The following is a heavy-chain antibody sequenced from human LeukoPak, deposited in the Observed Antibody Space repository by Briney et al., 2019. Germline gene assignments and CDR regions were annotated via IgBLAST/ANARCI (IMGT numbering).Heavy chain of an antibody. Sequence: GGSLRLSCAASGFSVRSNYMNWVRQAPGKGLVWVSRINTGGSSTVYADSVKGRFTISRDNTKNTLYLQMNSLRAEDTAVYYCARNDSAGGYYWGQGTLVTVSS. CDR1: GFSVRSNY. J-gene: IGHJ4*02. V-gene: IGHV3-74*01. CDR3: ARNDSAGGYY. D-gene: IGHD3-16*01. CDR2: INTGGSST.